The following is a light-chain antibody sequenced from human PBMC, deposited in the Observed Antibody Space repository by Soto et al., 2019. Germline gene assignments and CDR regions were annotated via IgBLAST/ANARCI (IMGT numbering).Light chain of an antibody. Sequence: QAVVTQVPSLTVSPGGTVTLTCGSSTGAVISGHYPYWFQQKPGQANRTLIFDTSNKHSYTPARFSGSLLGGKAALTLSGAQPEDEADYYCLLSYSAIGVFGGGTKVTVL. CDR2: DTS. V-gene: IGLV7-46*01. CDR1: TGAVISGHY. J-gene: IGLJ2*01. CDR3: LLSYSAIGV.